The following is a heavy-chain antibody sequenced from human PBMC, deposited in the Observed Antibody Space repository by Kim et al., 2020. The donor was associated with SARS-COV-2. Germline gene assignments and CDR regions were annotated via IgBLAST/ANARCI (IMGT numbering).Heavy chain of an antibody. CDR2: T. CDR3: ARNAAAGPFDY. J-gene: IGHJ4*02. D-gene: IGHD6-13*01. V-gene: IGHV4-34*01. Sequence: TNSKPSLKSRVTISVDTSKNQFSLKLSSVTAADTAVYYCARNAAAGPFDYWGQGTLVTVSS.